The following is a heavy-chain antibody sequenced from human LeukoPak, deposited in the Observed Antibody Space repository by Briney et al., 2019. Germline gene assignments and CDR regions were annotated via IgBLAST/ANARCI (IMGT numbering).Heavy chain of an antibody. D-gene: IGHD1-7*01. Sequence: GESLKISCKGSGYSFISYWIAWVRQVPGKGLEWMGIIHPGDSDTRYSPSFQGQVTISADRSISTAYLQWSSLKASDTAMYYCARSPEELPDYWGQGTLVTVSS. J-gene: IGHJ4*02. CDR2: IHPGDSDT. CDR3: ARSPEELPDY. V-gene: IGHV5-51*01. CDR1: GYSFISYW.